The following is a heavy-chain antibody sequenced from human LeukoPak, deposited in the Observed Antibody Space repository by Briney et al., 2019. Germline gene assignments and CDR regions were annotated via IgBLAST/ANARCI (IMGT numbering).Heavy chain of an antibody. Sequence: GASVKVSCKVSGYTLTELSMHWVRQAPGKGLERMGGFDPEDGETIYAQKFQGRVTMTEDTSTDTAYLELSSLRSEDTAVYYCATKIDYYDSSGYYIGGQGTLVTVSS. CDR2: FDPEDGET. V-gene: IGHV1-24*01. D-gene: IGHD3-22*01. J-gene: IGHJ4*02. CDR3: ATKIDYYDSSGYYI. CDR1: GYTLTELS.